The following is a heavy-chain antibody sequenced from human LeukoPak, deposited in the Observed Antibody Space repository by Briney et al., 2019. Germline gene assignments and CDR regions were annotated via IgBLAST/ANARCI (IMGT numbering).Heavy chain of an antibody. V-gene: IGHV3-30-3*01. CDR3: ARAFMTTVTTLDY. D-gene: IGHD4-17*01. CDR2: ISYDGSNK. J-gene: IGHJ4*02. CDR1: GFTFSSYA. Sequence: PGGSLRLSCAASGFTFSSYAMHWVRQAPGKGLEWVAVISYDGSNKYYADSVKGRFTISRDNSKNTLYLQMNSLRAEDTAVYYCARAFMTTVTTLDYWGQGTLVTVSS.